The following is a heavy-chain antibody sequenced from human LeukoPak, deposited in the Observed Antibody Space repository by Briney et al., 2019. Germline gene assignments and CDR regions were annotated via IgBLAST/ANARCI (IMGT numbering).Heavy chain of an antibody. V-gene: IGHV4-39*07. D-gene: IGHD3-10*01. CDR2: IFYSGST. CDR1: GGSISRSAHY. Sequence: SETLSLTCTVSGGSISRSAHYWGWIRQPPGKGLEWIGDIFYSGSTYYSPSLKGRVTISVDTSKNQFSLKLSSVTAADTAVYYCARGRITMVRGAPLWFDPWGQGTLVTVSS. CDR3: ARGRITMVRGAPLWFDP. J-gene: IGHJ5*02.